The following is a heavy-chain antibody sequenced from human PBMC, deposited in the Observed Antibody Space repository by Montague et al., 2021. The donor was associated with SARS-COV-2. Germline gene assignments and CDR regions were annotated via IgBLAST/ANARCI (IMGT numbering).Heavy chain of an antibody. V-gene: IGHV4-34*01. Sequence: SETLSLTRAVYGGSFSDYHWTWIRQSPGGGLEWIGQINHGGSTKYNPSLKSRVTISIDTPKNQFSLKLTSVTAADTAVYYCARGAPGYWGQGTLVTVSS. CDR2: INHGGST. J-gene: IGHJ4*02. D-gene: IGHD1-1*01. CDR3: ARGAPGY. CDR1: GGSFSDYH.